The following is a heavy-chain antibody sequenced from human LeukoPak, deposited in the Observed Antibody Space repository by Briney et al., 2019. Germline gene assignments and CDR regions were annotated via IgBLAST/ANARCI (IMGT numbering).Heavy chain of an antibody. CDR3: ARDGVSSWPYYYYYYIDV. D-gene: IGHD6-13*01. Sequence: GGSLRLSCAASGFTFSSYWIHWVRQAPGKGLVWVSRINSDGSSTTYADSVKGRFTISRDNAKNTLYLQMNGLRAEDTAVYYCARDGVSSWPYYYYYYIDVWGKGTAVTVSS. CDR2: INSDGSST. J-gene: IGHJ6*03. V-gene: IGHV3-74*01. CDR1: GFTFSSYW.